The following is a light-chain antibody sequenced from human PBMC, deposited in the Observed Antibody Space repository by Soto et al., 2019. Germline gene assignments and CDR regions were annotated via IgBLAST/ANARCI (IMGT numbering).Light chain of an antibody. V-gene: IGKV1-5*01. CDR3: QQYNSYWT. Sequence: DIQMTQSPSTLSASVGDRVTITCRASQSISSWLAWYQQKPGKAPKLLISDASNLESGVPSRLSGSGSGTEFTLTISSMKPDDFATYYCQQYNSYWTFGQGTKVDIK. CDR1: QSISSW. J-gene: IGKJ1*01. CDR2: DAS.